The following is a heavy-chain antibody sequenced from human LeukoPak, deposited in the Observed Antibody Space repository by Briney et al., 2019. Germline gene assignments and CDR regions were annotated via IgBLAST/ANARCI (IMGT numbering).Heavy chain of an antibody. D-gene: IGHD4-17*01. CDR3: ARTLGDYHYWYFDL. Sequence: ASVKVSCKASGYTFTSYAMHWVRQAPGQRLEWMGWINAGNGNTKYSQKFQGRVTITRDASASTAYMELSSLRSEDTAVYYCARTLGDYHYWYFDLWGRGTLVTVSS. CDR1: GYTFTSYA. CDR2: INAGNGNT. J-gene: IGHJ2*01. V-gene: IGHV1-3*01.